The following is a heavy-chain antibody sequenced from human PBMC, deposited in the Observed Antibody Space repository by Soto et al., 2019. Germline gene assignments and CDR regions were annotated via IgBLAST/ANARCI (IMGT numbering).Heavy chain of an antibody. V-gene: IGHV1-69*13. CDR3: ARXSIAARLDYYYYYGMDV. Sequence: GASVKVSCKASGGTFSSYVISWVRQAPGQGLEWMGGIIPIFGTANYAQKFQGRVTITADESTSTAYMELSSLRSEDTAVYYCARXSIAARLDYYYYYGMDVWGQGTTVTVSS. D-gene: IGHD6-6*01. CDR1: GGTFSSYV. J-gene: IGHJ6*02. CDR2: IIPIFGTA.